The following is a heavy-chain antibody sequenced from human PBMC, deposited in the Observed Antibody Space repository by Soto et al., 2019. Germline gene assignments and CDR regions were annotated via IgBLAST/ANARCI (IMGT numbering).Heavy chain of an antibody. J-gene: IGHJ4*02. V-gene: IGHV4-59*01. D-gene: IGHD3-3*01. CDR2: IYYSGST. CDR3: ARGLRFLGRDGYAYFDY. CDR1: GGSISSYY. Sequence: PSETLSLTCTVSGGSISSYYWSWIRQPPGKGLEWIGYIYYSGSTNYNPSLKSRVTISVDTSKDQFSLKLSSVTAADTAVYYCARGLRFLGRDGYAYFDYWGQGTLVTVSS.